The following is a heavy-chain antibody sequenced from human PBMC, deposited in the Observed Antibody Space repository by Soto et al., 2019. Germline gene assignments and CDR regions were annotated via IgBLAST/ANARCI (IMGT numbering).Heavy chain of an antibody. CDR3: ARGAPAARRGAFDI. D-gene: IGHD2-2*01. V-gene: IGHV3-21*01. J-gene: IGHJ3*02. CDR2: ISSGINYV. Sequence: GGSLRLSCAASGFTFSSFSMNWVRRAPGKGLEWVSSISSGINYVFYADSVKGRFTIFRDNAKKSLFLQMDSLKGEDTAVYYCARGAPAARRGAFDIWGQGTMVTVSS. CDR1: GFTFSSFS.